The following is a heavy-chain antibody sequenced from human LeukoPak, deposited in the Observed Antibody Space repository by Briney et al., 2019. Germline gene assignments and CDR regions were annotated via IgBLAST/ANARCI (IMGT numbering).Heavy chain of an antibody. CDR3: ARDSDILTGYYTGGHYFDY. D-gene: IGHD3-9*01. Sequence: GASVKVSCKASGYTFTGYYMHWVRQAPGQGLEWMGWINPNSGGTNYAQKFQGRVTMTRGTSISTAYMELSRLRSDDTAVYYCARDSDILTGYYTGGHYFDYWGQGTLVTVSS. CDR1: GYTFTGYY. V-gene: IGHV1-2*02. CDR2: INPNSGGT. J-gene: IGHJ4*02.